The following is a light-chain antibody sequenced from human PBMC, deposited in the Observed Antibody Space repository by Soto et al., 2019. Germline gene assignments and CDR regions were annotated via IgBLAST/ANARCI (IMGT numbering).Light chain of an antibody. V-gene: IGKV1-5*01. CDR2: DDS. CDR3: QKYNSYSVT. J-gene: IGKJ1*01. CDR1: QSISSW. Sequence: DIQVTQSPSFMSASIGDRVTITCRASQSISSWLAWYQQKPGKAPKIVIYDDSSLESGVPSRLSGSGSGTEFNLTISSLQPDDFATYYCQKYNSYSVTFGQGTKVDIK.